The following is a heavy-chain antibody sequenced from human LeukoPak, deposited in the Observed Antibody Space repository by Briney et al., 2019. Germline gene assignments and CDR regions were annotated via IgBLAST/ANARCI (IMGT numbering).Heavy chain of an antibody. J-gene: IGHJ4*02. CDR1: GFTFSSYA. D-gene: IGHD5-18*01. CDR2: ISYDGSNK. Sequence: PGGSLRLSCAVSGFTFSSYAMHWVRQAPGKGLEWVAVISYDGSNKYYADSVKGRFTISRDNSKNTLYLQMNSLRAEDTAVYYCAREGGDTAMAPFDYWGQGTLVTVSS. CDR3: AREGGDTAMAPFDY. V-gene: IGHV3-30-3*01.